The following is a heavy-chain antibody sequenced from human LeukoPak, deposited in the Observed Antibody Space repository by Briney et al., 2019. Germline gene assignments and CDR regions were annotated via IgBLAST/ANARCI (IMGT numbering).Heavy chain of an antibody. Sequence: SETLSLTCSVYGGSFSGYYWSWIRQPPGKGLEWIGEINHSGSTNYNPSLKSRVTISVDTSKNQFSLKLSSVTAADTAVYYCARGLRWYYYGSGRSYYFDYWGQGTLVTVSS. D-gene: IGHD3-10*01. J-gene: IGHJ4*02. CDR3: ARGLRWYYYGSGRSYYFDY. V-gene: IGHV4-34*01. CDR2: INHSGST. CDR1: GGSFSGYY.